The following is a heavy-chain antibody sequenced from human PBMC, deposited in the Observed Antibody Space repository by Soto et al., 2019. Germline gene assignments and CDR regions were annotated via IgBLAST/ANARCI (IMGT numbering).Heavy chain of an antibody. D-gene: IGHD3-3*01. CDR1: GFTFSSYE. V-gene: IGHV3-48*03. Sequence: HPGGSLRLSCAASGFTFSSYEMNWVRQAPGKGLEWVSYISSSGSTIYYADSVKGRFTISRDNAKNSLYLQMNSLRAEDTAVYYWAGYEVWSGHPSGMDVWGEGTTVTASS. CDR3: AGYEVWSGHPSGMDV. CDR2: ISSSGSTI. J-gene: IGHJ6*04.